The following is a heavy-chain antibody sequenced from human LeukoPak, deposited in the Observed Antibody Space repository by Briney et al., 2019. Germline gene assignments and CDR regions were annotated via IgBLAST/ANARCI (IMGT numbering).Heavy chain of an antibody. CDR1: GFTFSSYA. V-gene: IGHV3-23*01. Sequence: GGSLRHSCAASGFTFSSYAMSWVRQAPGKGLKWVSGISGSGDNTYYADSVKGRFTISRDNSKNTLYVQVNSLGTEDTAAYYCAKGSYYDSSGSFYFDYWGQGTLVTVSS. CDR3: AKGSYYDSSGSFYFDY. D-gene: IGHD3-22*01. J-gene: IGHJ4*02. CDR2: ISGSGDNT.